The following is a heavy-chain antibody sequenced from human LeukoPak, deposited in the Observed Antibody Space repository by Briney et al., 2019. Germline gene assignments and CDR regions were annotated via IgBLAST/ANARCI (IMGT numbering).Heavy chain of an antibody. CDR3: VRAFWSGYYYYMDV. CDR2: ISGSSSDA. CDR1: GFRLSSYS. J-gene: IGHJ6*03. Sequence: NPGGSLRLSCAASGFRLSSYSMNWGRQAPGKGLEWASYISGSSSDAYYADSVKGRFTISRDNAKSSLYLQMNSLRAEDTAVYYCVRAFWSGYYYYMDVWGKRTTVTVSS. D-gene: IGHD3-3*01. V-gene: IGHV3-21*05.